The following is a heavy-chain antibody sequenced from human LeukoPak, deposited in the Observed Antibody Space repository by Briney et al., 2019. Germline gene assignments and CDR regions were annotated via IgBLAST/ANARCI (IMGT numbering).Heavy chain of an antibody. CDR1: GFTFSSYG. D-gene: IGHD3-22*01. J-gene: IGHJ4*02. V-gene: IGHV3-21*01. Sequence: GGSLRLSCAASGFTFSSYGMKWVRQAPGKGLEWGSFISSSSSYIYYADSVKGRFTISRDNAKNSLYLQMNSLRAEDTAVYYCARDLRSSGYYAFDYWGQGTLVTVSS. CDR2: ISSSSSYI. CDR3: ARDLRSSGYYAFDY.